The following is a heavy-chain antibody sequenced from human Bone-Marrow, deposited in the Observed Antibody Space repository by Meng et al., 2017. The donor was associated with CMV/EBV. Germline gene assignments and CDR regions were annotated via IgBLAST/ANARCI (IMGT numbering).Heavy chain of an antibody. CDR3: ARGCSTRCFFDY. CDR2: ISYDGGNT. D-gene: IGHD2-2*01. V-gene: IGHV3-30-3*01. CDR1: GFSFSTYP. J-gene: IGHJ4*02. Sequence: GESLKISSAASGFSFSTYPIHWVRQAPGKGLEWVALISYDGGNTDYADPVKGRFTISRDNSKNTVYLQMNSLRAEDTALYYCARGCSTRCFFDYWGQGTLVTVSS.